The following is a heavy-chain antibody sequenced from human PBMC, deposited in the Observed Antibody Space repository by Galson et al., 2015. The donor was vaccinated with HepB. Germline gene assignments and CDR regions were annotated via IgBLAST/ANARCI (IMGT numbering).Heavy chain of an antibody. CDR1: GFTFSSYS. CDR3: ARVAMVVPAAMFANHYYYGMDV. V-gene: IGHV3-48*01. CDR2: ISSSSSTI. D-gene: IGHD2-2*01. Sequence: SLRLSCAASGFTFSSYSMNWVRQAPGKGLEWVSYISSSSSTIYYADSVKGRFTISRDNAKNSLYLQMNSLRAEDTAVYYCARVAMVVPAAMFANHYYYGMDVWGQGTTVTVSS. J-gene: IGHJ6*02.